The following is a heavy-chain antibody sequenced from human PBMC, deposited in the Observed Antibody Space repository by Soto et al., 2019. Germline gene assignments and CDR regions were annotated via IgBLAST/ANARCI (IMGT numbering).Heavy chain of an antibody. CDR2: INPSGGST. V-gene: IGHV1-46*01. J-gene: IGHJ4*02. D-gene: IGHD3-3*01. Sequence: QVQLVQSGAEVKKPGASVKVSCKASGYTFTSYYMHWVRQAPGQGLEWMGIINPSGGSTSYEQKFQGRVTMPRDTSRSPVYMELSSLRSEDTAVYYCSRALGLRFLEWLYEYWGQGTLVTVSS. CDR1: GYTFTSYY. CDR3: SRALGLRFLEWLYEY.